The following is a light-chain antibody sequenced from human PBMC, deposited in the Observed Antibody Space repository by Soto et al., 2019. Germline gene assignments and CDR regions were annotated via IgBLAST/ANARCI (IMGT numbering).Light chain of an antibody. V-gene: IGKV1-39*01. CDR1: QSISSY. Sequence: DIQMTQSPSSLSASVGDRVTITCRASQSISSYLNWYQHKPGKAPKLLIYAASRLQSGVPSRFSGSRSGTDFTLTIRSLKPEDFATYYCQQSYSRVTFGQGTKVDIK. J-gene: IGKJ1*01. CDR2: AAS. CDR3: QQSYSRVT.